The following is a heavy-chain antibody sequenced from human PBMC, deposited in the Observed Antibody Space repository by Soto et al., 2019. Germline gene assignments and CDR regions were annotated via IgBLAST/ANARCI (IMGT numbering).Heavy chain of an antibody. CDR2: MNPYNGNT. V-gene: IGHV1-8*01. CDR1: GYAFNTYD. J-gene: IGHJ4*02. Sequence: ASVKVSCKASGYAFNTYDIYWMRQATGQGLEWMGWMNPYNGNTGYAQKFQGRVTVTRNTSISTVYMELSGLRPDDTAVYYCARRKERSGPHYFDYWGQGSQVTVSS. CDR3: ARRKERSGPHYFDY.